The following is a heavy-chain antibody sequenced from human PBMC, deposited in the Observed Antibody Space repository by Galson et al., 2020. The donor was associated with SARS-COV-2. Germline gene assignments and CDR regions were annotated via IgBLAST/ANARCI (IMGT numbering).Heavy chain of an antibody. J-gene: IGHJ5*02. V-gene: IGHV4-39*07. D-gene: IGHD4-4*01. CDR2: TLYRGST. Sequence: SETLSLTCSVSGGSISSSGYYWGWVRQPPGKGLEWIGSTLYRGSTYYNPSLKGRVTISIDTSRNQFSLRLSSVTAADAAVYYCARGGSRVTTSGDFDPWGRGTLVTVSS. CDR3: ARGGSRVTTSGDFDP. CDR1: GGSISSSGYY.